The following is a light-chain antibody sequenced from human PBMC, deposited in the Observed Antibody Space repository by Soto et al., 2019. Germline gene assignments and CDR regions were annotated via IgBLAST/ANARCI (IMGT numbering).Light chain of an antibody. CDR3: QQYNNWPPDT. V-gene: IGKV3-15*01. CDR2: GES. J-gene: IGKJ2*01. CDR1: QSVNNN. Sequence: EIILTQSPASQSVSPGERATLSCRASQSVNNNLAWYQQKRGQAPRLLIFGESTRATGIPGRLRGSGSGTAFTLTITSLQSEDFAVYFCQQYNNWPPDTFGQGTKLEIK.